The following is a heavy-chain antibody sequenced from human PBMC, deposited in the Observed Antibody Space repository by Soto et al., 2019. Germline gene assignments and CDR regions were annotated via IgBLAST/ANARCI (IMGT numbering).Heavy chain of an antibody. CDR3: AMGAPYSSSSGGSFDY. V-gene: IGHV1-46*01. Sequence: ASVKVSCKASGYTFTSYYMHWVRQAPGQGLEWMGIINPSGGSTSYAQKFQGRVTMTRDTSTSTVYMELSSLRSEDTAVYYCAMGAPYSSSSGGSFDYWGQGTLVTVSS. D-gene: IGHD6-6*01. CDR1: GYTFTSYY. J-gene: IGHJ4*02. CDR2: INPSGGST.